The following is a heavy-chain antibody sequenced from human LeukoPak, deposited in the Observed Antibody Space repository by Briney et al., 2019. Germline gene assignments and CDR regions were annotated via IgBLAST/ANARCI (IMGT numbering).Heavy chain of an antibody. V-gene: IGHV3-30-3*01. D-gene: IGHD4-17*01. CDR2: ILYDGTNQ. J-gene: IGHJ4*02. CDR3: ARDFRDYRDYVAYFDS. Sequence: GGSLRLSCAASGFTFSTYAMHWVRQAPGKGLEWVAVILYDGTNQYYADSVKGRFTISRDNSRNTLYLQMNSLKVEDTAVYYCARDFRDYRDYVAYFDSWGQGTLVTVSS. CDR1: GFTFSTYA.